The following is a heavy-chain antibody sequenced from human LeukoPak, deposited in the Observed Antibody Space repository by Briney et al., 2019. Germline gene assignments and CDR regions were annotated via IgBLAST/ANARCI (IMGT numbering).Heavy chain of an antibody. V-gene: IGHV1-2*06. CDR2: INPNSGGT. D-gene: IGHD6-13*01. Sequence: ASVKVSCKASGYTFTGYYMQWVRQAPGQGLEWMGRINPNSGGTNYAQKFQGRVTMTRDTSISTAYMELSRLRSDDTAVYYCARDEASIIAAADLWGQGTLVTVSS. CDR3: ARDEASIIAAADL. CDR1: GYTFTGYY. J-gene: IGHJ5*02.